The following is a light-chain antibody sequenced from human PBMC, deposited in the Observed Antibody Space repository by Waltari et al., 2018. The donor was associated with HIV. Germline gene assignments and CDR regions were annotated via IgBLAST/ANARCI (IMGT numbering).Light chain of an antibody. CDR1: SSNIGINS. J-gene: IGLJ3*02. CDR2: RNN. CDR3: AAWDDTFRWV. Sequence: QPVLTQPPSASGTPGQRVTISCSGSSSNIGINSVYWYQLVPGKTPKLRIYRNNQRPSGVPARFSGSKSGTSASLAISGLQAEDEADYYCAAWDDTFRWVFGGGTKLTVL. V-gene: IGLV1-44*01.